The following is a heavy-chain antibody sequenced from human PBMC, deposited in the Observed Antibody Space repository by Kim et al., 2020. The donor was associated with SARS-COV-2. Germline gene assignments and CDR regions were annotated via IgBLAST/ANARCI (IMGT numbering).Heavy chain of an antibody. Sequence: DGSEKYYGDSVKGRFTISRDNAKNSLYLQMNSLRAEDTAVYYCVRGVFHPWGQGTLVTLSS. D-gene: IGHD6-13*01. V-gene: IGHV3-7*03. CDR2: DGSEK. J-gene: IGHJ5*02. CDR3: VRGVFHP.